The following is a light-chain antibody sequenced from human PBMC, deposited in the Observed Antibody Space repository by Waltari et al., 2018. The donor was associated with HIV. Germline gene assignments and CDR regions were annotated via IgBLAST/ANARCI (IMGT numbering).Light chain of an antibody. J-gene: IGLJ3*02. Sequence: QSALTQPRSVSGSPGQSVTISCTGPSSDVGGYNYVSWYQQHPGKAPKRMIYDVTKRPSGVPDRFSGSKSGNTASLTISGLQAEDEADYFCCSYAGGYTLVFGGGTKLTVL. CDR2: DVT. V-gene: IGLV2-11*01. CDR1: SSDVGGYNY. CDR3: CSYAGGYTLV.